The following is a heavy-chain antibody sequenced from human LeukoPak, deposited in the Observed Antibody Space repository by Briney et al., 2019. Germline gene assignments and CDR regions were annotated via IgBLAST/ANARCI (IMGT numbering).Heavy chain of an antibody. CDR1: GFTFSSYG. D-gene: IGHD5-18*01. Sequence: GGSLRLSCAASGFTFSSYGMSWVRQAPGKGLEWVSGISGSGASTYYADSVKGRFTISRDNSKDTLSLQMNSLRAEDTAIYYCAKVGGYSYGDYWGQGTQVTVSP. V-gene: IGHV3-23*01. J-gene: IGHJ4*02. CDR3: AKVGGYSYGDY. CDR2: ISGSGAST.